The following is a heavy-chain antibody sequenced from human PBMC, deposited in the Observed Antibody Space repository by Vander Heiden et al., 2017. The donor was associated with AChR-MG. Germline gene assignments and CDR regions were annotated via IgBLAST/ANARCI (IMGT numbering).Heavy chain of an antibody. CDR1: ESRFTSYW. D-gene: IGHD6-19*01. CDR2: IYPGDSDT. Sequence: EVQLEQSGAEVNKPGESLKISCKGSESRFTSYWIGWGRQMPGKGLEWMGIIYPGDSDTRYSPSFQGQVTISADKSINTAYLQWSSLKASDTAMYYCARSSGWYGGFDYWGQGTLVTVSS. V-gene: IGHV5-51*01. J-gene: IGHJ4*02. CDR3: ARSSGWYGGFDY.